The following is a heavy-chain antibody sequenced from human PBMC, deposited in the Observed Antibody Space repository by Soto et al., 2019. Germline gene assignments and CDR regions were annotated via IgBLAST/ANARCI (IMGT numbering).Heavy chain of an antibody. CDR3: ATLTVAGLYNWFDP. V-gene: IGHV1-24*01. J-gene: IGHJ5*02. D-gene: IGHD6-19*01. CDR1: GYTLTELS. Sequence: ASVNVSCKFSGYTLTELSIHWVRQAPGKGLEWMGGFDPEDGETIYAQKFQGRVTMTEDTSTDTAYMELSSLRSEDTAVYYCATLTVAGLYNWFDPWGQGTLVTVSS. CDR2: FDPEDGET.